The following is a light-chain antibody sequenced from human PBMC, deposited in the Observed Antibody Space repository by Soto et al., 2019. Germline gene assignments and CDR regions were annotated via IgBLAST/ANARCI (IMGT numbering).Light chain of an antibody. CDR3: QQYGSSPLT. CDR1: QSVSSNY. CDR2: GAS. V-gene: IGKV3-20*01. Sequence: EIVLTQSPGTLSLSPGERATLSCRASQSVSSNYLAWYQHKPGQAPRFLIYGASGRATGIPERFSGSGSGTDFTLTISRLEPEDFAVYYCQQYGSSPLTFGQGTKVEIK. J-gene: IGKJ1*01.